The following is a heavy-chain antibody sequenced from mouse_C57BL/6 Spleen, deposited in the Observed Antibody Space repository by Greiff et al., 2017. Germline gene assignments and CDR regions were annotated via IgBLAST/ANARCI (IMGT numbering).Heavy chain of an antibody. J-gene: IGHJ3*01. V-gene: IGHV3-8*01. CDR1: GYSITSDY. CDR3: ASEEFAY. Sequence: EVKLMESGPGLAKPSQTLSLTCSFTGYSITSDYWNWIRKFPGNKLEYMGYLSYSGSTSNNPSLKSRNSITRDTSKNHYYLTLNSVTTEDTATYCCASEEFAYWGQGTLVTVSA. CDR2: LSYSGST.